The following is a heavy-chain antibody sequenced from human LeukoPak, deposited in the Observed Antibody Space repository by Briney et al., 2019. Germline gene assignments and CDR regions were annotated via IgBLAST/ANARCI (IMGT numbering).Heavy chain of an antibody. CDR2: IYHSGST. J-gene: IGHJ6*03. V-gene: IGHV4-38-2*02. CDR1: GYSISSGYY. D-gene: IGHD1-1*01. Sequence: MTSETLSLTCTVSGYSISSGYYWGWIRQPPGKGLEWIGTIYHSGSTYYNPSLKSRVTISVDTSKNQFSLRLSSVTAADTAVYYCASYNWNTYYYYMDVWGKGTTVTVSS. CDR3: ASYNWNTYYYYMDV.